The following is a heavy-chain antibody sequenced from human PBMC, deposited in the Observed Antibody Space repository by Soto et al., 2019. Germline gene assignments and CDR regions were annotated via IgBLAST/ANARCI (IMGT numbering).Heavy chain of an antibody. CDR1: GGSFSGYY. CDR2: INHSGST. D-gene: IGHD3-22*01. J-gene: IGHJ4*02. CDR3: ARAAPYYYDSSGYLGY. V-gene: IGHV4-34*01. Sequence: KSSETVSLTCAVYGGSFSGYYWSWIRQPPGKGLEWIGEINHSGSTNYNPSLKSRVTISVDTSKNQFSLKLSSVTAADTAVYYCARAAPYYYDSSGYLGYWGQGTLVTVSS.